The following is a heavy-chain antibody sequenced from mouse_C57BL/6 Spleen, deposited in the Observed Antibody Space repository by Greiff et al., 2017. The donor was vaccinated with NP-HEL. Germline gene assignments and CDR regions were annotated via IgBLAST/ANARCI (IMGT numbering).Heavy chain of an antibody. Sequence: QVQLQQPGAELVKPGASVKLSCKASGYTFTSYWMHWVKQRPGQGLEWIGMIHPNSGSTNYNEKFKSKATLTVDKSSSTAYMQLSSLTSEDSAVYYCARPSIYDGYYLNYWGQGTTLTVSS. J-gene: IGHJ2*01. CDR1: GYTFTSYW. V-gene: IGHV1-64*01. D-gene: IGHD2-3*01. CDR3: ARPSIYDGYYLNY. CDR2: IHPNSGST.